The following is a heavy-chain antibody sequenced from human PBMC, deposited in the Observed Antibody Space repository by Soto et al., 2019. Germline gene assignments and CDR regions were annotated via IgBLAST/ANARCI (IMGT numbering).Heavy chain of an antibody. Sequence: GGSLRLSCAASGFTFSSYSMNWVRQAPGKGLEWVSYISSSSSTIYYADSVKGRFTISRDNAKNSLYLQMNSLRDEDTAVYYCARVVVVVPYNWFDPWGQGTLVTVS. CDR2: ISSSSSTI. V-gene: IGHV3-48*02. CDR1: GFTFSSYS. D-gene: IGHD2-2*01. CDR3: ARVVVVVPYNWFDP. J-gene: IGHJ5*02.